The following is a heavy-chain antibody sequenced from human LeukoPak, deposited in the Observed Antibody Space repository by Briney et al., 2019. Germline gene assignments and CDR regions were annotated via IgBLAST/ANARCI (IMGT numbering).Heavy chain of an antibody. CDR2: IYYSGST. D-gene: IGHD6-13*01. V-gene: IGHV4-61*01. Sequence: NPSETLSLTCTVSGGSVSSGSYYWSWIRQPPGKGLEWIGYIYYSGSTNYNPSLKSRVTISVDTSKNQFSLKLSSVTAADTAVYYCAGSSPLRYYYYYGMDVWGKGTTVTVSS. J-gene: IGHJ6*04. CDR3: AGSSPLRYYYYYGMDV. CDR1: GGSVSSGSYY.